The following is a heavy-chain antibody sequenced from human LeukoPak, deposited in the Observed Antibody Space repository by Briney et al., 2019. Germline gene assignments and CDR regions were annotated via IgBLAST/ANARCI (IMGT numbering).Heavy chain of an antibody. J-gene: IGHJ3*02. CDR1: DESFSGYY. CDR2: IDHSGST. D-gene: IGHD3-10*01. V-gene: IGHV4-34*01. CDR3: ARGNRPYGEHEAFDI. Sequence: SETLSVTCAVYDESFSGYYCSWIRQPPRKGLEWIGEIDHSGSTTYNPSLQSRVTISVDTSKNQFSLKVSSVSAADTAVYYCARGNRPYGEHEAFDIWGHGTTVTVSP.